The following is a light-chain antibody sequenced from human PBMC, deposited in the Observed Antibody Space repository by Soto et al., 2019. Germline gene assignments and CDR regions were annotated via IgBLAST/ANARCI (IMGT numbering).Light chain of an antibody. CDR1: QSVSSY. CDR3: QQRSNWPRLT. J-gene: IGKJ4*01. Sequence: EIVLTQSPATLSLSPGERATLSCRASQSVSSYLAWYQQKPGQAPRLLIYDASNRAGIPARFSGSGSGTDFTLTISSLEPEDFAVYYCQQRSNWPRLTFGGGTKVEIK. CDR2: DAS. V-gene: IGKV3-11*01.